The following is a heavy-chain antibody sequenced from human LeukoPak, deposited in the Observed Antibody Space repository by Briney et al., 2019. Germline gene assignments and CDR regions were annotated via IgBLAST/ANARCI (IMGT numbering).Heavy chain of an antibody. V-gene: IGHV3-7*05. J-gene: IGHJ4*02. Sequence: PGGSLRLSCAASGFTFSSYWMSWVRQAPGKGLEWVANIKQDGSEKNYMDSVKGRFTISRDNAKNSLLLQMNSLRVEDTAVYYCARERGGQSNDHLHGGPFDYWGQGTLVTVSS. CDR1: GFTFSSYW. CDR3: ARERGGQSNDHLHGGPFDY. D-gene: IGHD3-16*01. CDR2: IKQDGSEK.